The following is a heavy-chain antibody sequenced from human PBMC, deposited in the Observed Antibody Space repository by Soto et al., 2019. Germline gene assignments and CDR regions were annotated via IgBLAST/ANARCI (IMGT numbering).Heavy chain of an antibody. V-gene: IGHV4-39*01. J-gene: IGHJ2*01. CDR1: GGSIRSSSYY. D-gene: IGHD2-2*02. Sequence: QLQLQESGPGLVKPSETLSLTCTVSGGSIRSSSYYWGWIRQPPGKGLEWIGSIYYSGSTYYNPSLKSRVTISVDTSKNQFSLKLSSVTAADTAVYYCARRGGYCSSTSCYRLGWYFDLWGRGTLVTVSS. CDR3: ARRGGYCSSTSCYRLGWYFDL. CDR2: IYYSGST.